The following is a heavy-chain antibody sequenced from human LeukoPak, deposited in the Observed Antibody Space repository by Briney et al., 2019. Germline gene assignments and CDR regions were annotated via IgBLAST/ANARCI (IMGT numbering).Heavy chain of an antibody. CDR2: ITNSGDIT. D-gene: IGHD3-3*01. CDR1: GFSFSSYA. CDR3: AEGGPWSDFDY. Sequence: GGSLRLSCAASGFSFSSYAMSWVRQAPGKGLEWVSGITNSGDITYYADSVKGRFTVSRDNSKNTLYLQIKSLRAEDTAVYYCAEGGPWSDFDYWGQGALVTVSS. J-gene: IGHJ4*02. V-gene: IGHV3-23*01.